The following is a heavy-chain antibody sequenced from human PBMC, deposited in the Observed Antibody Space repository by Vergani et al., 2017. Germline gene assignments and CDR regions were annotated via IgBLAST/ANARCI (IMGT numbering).Heavy chain of an antibody. CDR3: TRVGMYYDFWSGYLDSPPQYNWFDP. J-gene: IGHJ5*02. CDR2: IRSKAYGGTT. D-gene: IGHD3-3*01. CDR1: GFTFGDYA. Sequence: EVQLVESGGGLVQPGRSLRLSCTASGFTFGDYAMSWFRQAPGKGLEWVGFIRSKAYGGTTEYAASVKGRFTISRDDSKSIAYLQMNSLKTEDTAVYYCTRVGMYYDFWSGYLDSPPQYNWFDPWGQGTLVTVSS. V-gene: IGHV3-49*03.